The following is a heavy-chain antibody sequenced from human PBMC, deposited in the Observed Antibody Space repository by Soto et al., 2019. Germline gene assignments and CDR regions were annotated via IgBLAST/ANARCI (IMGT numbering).Heavy chain of an antibody. Sequence: GGSLRLSCAASGFTFSSYAMSWVRQAPGKGLEWVSAISGSGGSTYYADSVKGRFTISRDNSKNTLYLQMNSLRAEDTAVYYCAKVGDYDILTGYYSRSRGSDYWGQGTLVTVSS. D-gene: IGHD3-9*01. CDR3: AKVGDYDILTGYYSRSRGSDY. CDR1: GFTFSSYA. V-gene: IGHV3-23*01. CDR2: ISGSGGST. J-gene: IGHJ4*02.